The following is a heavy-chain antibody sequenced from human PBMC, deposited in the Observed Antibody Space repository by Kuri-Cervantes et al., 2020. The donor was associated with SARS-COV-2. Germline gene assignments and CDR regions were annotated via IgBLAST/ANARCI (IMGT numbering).Heavy chain of an antibody. CDR1: GFTFSSYA. V-gene: IGHV3-23*01. CDR3: AGRLYQLLSRGAFDI. D-gene: IGHD2-2*01. CDR2: ISGSGGST. Sequence: GESLKISCAASGFTFSSYAMSWVRQAPGKGLEWFSAISGSGGSTYYADSVKGRFTISRDNSKNTLYLQMNSLRAEDTAVYYCAGRLYQLLSRGAFDIWGQGTMVTVSS. J-gene: IGHJ3*02.